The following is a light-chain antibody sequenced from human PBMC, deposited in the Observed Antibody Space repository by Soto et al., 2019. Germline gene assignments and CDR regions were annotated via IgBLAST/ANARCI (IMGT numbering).Light chain of an antibody. V-gene: IGKV1-5*03. Sequence: DIQMTQSPSTLSASVGDRVTITCRASQSISSWLAWYQQKPGKAPKLVIYMASSLEGGVPSTFSGSGSGTEFPLTISSLQPDDVATYFCQQYSGYPLTFGGGTKVEIK. CDR2: MAS. CDR3: QQYSGYPLT. CDR1: QSISSW. J-gene: IGKJ4*01.